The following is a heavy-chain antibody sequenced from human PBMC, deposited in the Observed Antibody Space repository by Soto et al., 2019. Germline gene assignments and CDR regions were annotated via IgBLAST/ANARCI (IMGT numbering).Heavy chain of an antibody. J-gene: IGHJ6*02. V-gene: IGHV3-48*03. CDR3: ARDPRRDGYNTFYYYYYGMDV. Sequence: GGPLRLSCAASGFTFSSYEMNWVRQAPGKGLEWVSYISSSGSTIYYADSVKGRSTISRDNAKNSLYLQMNSLRAEDTAVYYCARDPRRDGYNTFYYYYYGMDVWGQGTTVTVSS. CDR1: GFTFSSYE. D-gene: IGHD5-12*01. CDR2: ISSSGSTI.